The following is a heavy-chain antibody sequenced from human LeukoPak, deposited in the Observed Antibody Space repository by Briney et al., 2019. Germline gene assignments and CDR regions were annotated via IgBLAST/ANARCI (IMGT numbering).Heavy chain of an antibody. D-gene: IGHD6-19*01. CDR1: GFTFSSYA. CDR2: ISGSGGST. Sequence: GGSLRLSCAASGFTFSSYAMSWVRQAPGKGLEWVSAISGSGGSTYYADSVKGRFTISRDNSKNTLYLQMNSLRAEDTAVYYCAKVGKEQWLVWREDYWGQGTLVTVSS. J-gene: IGHJ4*02. CDR3: AKVGKEQWLVWREDY. V-gene: IGHV3-23*01.